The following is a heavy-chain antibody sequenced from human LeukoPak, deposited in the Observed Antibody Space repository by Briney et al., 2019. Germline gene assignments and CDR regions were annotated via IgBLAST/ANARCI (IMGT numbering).Heavy chain of an antibody. J-gene: IGHJ5*02. CDR3: ARGWDRAASPRYYWFDP. Sequence: SKTLSLTCAVSGGSISSGGYSWSWIRQPPGKGLEWIGYIYHSGSTYYNPSLKSRVTISVDRSKNQSSLKLSSVTAADTAVYYCARGWDRAASPRYYWFDPWGQGTLVTVSS. CDR2: IYHSGST. D-gene: IGHD6-6*01. V-gene: IGHV4-30-2*01. CDR1: GGSISSGGYS.